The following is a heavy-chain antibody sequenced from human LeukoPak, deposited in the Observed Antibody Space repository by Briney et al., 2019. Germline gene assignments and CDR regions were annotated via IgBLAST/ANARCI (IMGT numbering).Heavy chain of an antibody. CDR2: ISSSSNYI. CDR1: RSTFTSNT. CDR3: ANAGY. D-gene: IGHD2-8*01. Sequence: GGSLRPSRAPYRSTFTSNTMNWVRQPQGKGLEWVSSISSSSNYIYYADSVKGRFTISRDNAKNSLYLQMNSLRAEDTAVYYCANAGYWGQGTLVTVSS. J-gene: IGHJ4*02. V-gene: IGHV3-21*01.